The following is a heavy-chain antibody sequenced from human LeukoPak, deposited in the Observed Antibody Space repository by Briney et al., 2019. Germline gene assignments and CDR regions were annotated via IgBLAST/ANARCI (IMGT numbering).Heavy chain of an antibody. V-gene: IGHV3-21*01. CDR1: GFTFSSYS. CDR2: ISSSSSYI. J-gene: IGHJ1*01. Sequence: GGSLRLSCAASGFTFSSYSMNWVRQAPGKGLEWVSSISSSSSYIYYADSVKGRFTISRDNAKNSLYLQMNSLRAEDTAVYYCARDYCSSTSCSPRYFQHWGQGTLVTVSS. CDR3: ARDYCSSTSCSPRYFQH. D-gene: IGHD2-2*01.